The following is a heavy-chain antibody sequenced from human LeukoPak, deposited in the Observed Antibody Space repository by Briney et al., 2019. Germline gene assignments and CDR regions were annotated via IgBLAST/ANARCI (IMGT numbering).Heavy chain of an antibody. V-gene: IGHV4-61*02. CDR2: IYTSGST. CDR1: GGSISSGSYY. D-gene: IGHD1-1*01. CDR3: ARGGGFIQLERPFDY. J-gene: IGHJ4*02. Sequence: DPSETLSLTCAVSGGSISSGSYYWSWIRQPAGKGLEWIGRIYTSGSTNYNPSLKSRVTISVDTSKNQFSLKLSSVTAADTAVYYCARGGGFIQLERPFDYWGQGTLVTVSS.